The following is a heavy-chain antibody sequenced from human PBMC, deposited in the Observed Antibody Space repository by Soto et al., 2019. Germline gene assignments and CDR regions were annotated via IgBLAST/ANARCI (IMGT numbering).Heavy chain of an antibody. CDR3: AREGSYGWYDC. D-gene: IGHD2-15*01. CDR1: GYTFSSHG. CDR2: ISGYNGNE. V-gene: IGHV1-18*01. J-gene: IGHJ5*01. Sequence: QVQLVQSGAEVRKPGASVKVSCKASGYTFSSHGIIWVRQAPGQGLEWMGWISGYNGNEKYAQRFQGRVTMTTDTSTSTVYMDLRSLGSDDSDVYYCAREGSYGWYDCWGQGTLVTVSS.